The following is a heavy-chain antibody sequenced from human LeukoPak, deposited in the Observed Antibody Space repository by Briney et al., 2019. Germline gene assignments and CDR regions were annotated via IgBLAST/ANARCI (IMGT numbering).Heavy chain of an antibody. Sequence: GGSLRLSCAASGFTFSSYDMNWVRQAPGKGLEWVSSISSSGDYMYYADSLKGRFTISRDNAKTSLYLRMNSLSAEDTAVYYCARGYQSLDNWGQGTLVTVSS. CDR2: ISSSGDYM. CDR1: GFTFSSYD. D-gene: IGHD2-2*01. J-gene: IGHJ4*02. V-gene: IGHV3-21*01. CDR3: ARGYQSLDN.